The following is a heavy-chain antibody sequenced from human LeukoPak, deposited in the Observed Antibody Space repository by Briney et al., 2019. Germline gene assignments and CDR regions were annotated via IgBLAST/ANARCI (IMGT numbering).Heavy chain of an antibody. CDR2: ISAGNGNT. V-gene: IGHV1-3*01. D-gene: IGHD2-2*01. J-gene: IGHJ6*02. Sequence: ASVKVSCKASGYTFTSYAMHWVRQAPGQRLEWMGWISAGNGNTKYSQKFQGRVTITRDTSASTAYMELRSLRSDDTAVYYCARVLAEWEDIVVVPAAMPPTAYYYYGMDVWGQGTTVTVSS. CDR3: ARVLAEWEDIVVVPAAMPPTAYYYYGMDV. CDR1: GYTFTSYA.